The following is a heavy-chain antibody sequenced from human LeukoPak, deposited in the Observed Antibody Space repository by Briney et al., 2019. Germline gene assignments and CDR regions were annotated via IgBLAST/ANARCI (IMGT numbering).Heavy chain of an antibody. D-gene: IGHD2-15*01. J-gene: IGHJ4*02. CDR3: ARERGHCSGGSCYSDY. CDR2: IKQDGSEK. V-gene: IGHV3-7*04. CDR1: GFTFSSYW. Sequence: GGSLRLSCAASGFTFSSYWMSWVRQAPGKGLEWVANIKQDGSEKYYVDSVKGRFTISRDNAKNSLYLQMNSLRAEDTAVYYCARERGHCSGGSCYSDYWGQGTLVTVSS.